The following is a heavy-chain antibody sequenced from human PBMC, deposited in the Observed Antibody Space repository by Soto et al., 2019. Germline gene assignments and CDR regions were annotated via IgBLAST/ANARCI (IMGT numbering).Heavy chain of an antibody. CDR1: GFTFSSYG. Sequence: VGSLRLSCAASGFTFSSYGMHWVRQAPGKGLEWVAVISYDGSNKYYADSVKGRFTISRDNSKNTLYLQMNSLRAEDTAVYYCAKGQSGWSTVTTDSDWFDPWGQGTLVTV. CDR2: ISYDGSNK. V-gene: IGHV3-30*18. D-gene: IGHD4-4*01. CDR3: AKGQSGWSTVTTDSDWFDP. J-gene: IGHJ5*02.